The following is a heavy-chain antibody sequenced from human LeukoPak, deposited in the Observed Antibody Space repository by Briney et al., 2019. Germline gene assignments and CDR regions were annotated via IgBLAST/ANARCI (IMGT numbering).Heavy chain of an antibody. Sequence: NPSETLSLTCTVSDGSISSFYWSWIRQPPGKGLEWIGYIYYSWNTNYNPSLKSRVTISVDTSKNQFSLKLSSVTAADTAVYYCARGPPSHYSYGWRNWFDPWGQGTLVTASA. D-gene: IGHD3-22*01. V-gene: IGHV4-59*01. J-gene: IGHJ5*02. CDR1: DGSISSFY. CDR2: IYYSWNT. CDR3: ARGPPSHYSYGWRNWFDP.